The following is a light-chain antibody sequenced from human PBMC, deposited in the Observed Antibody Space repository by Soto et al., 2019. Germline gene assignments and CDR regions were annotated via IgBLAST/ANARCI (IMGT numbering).Light chain of an antibody. J-gene: IGKJ1*01. CDR2: GAS. Sequence: EIVMTQSPDTLSVSPGERATLSCRASQSVRSNLAWYQQKPAQAPRLLIYGASTRATGIPARFSGSGSGTEFTLTISSLQSEDLAVYYCQQYNNWPPWTVGQETKLDNK. CDR3: QQYNNWPPWT. V-gene: IGKV3-15*01. CDR1: QSVRSN.